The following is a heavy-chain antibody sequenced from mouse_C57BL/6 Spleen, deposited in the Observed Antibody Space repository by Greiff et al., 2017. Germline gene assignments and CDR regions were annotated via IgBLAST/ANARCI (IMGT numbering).Heavy chain of an antibody. D-gene: IGHD1-1*01. J-gene: IGHJ1*03. Sequence: QVQLQQPGAELVRPGSSVKLSCKASGYTFTSYWMHWVKQRPIQGLEWIGNIDPSDSETHYNQKFTDKATLTVDKSSSTDYMQLSSLTSEDSAVYYCARGYYGSDWYFDVWGTGTTVTVSS. CDR1: GYTFTSYW. CDR2: IDPSDSET. CDR3: ARGYYGSDWYFDV. V-gene: IGHV1-52*01.